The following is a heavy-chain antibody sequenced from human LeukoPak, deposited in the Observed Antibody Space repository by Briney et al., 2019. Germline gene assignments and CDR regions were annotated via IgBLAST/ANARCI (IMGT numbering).Heavy chain of an antibody. J-gene: IGHJ4*02. V-gene: IGHV3-33*08. D-gene: IGHD2-8*01. Sequence: GGSLRLSCAASGFTFSSYWMSWVRQAPGKGLEWVAVIWYDGSNKYYADSVKGRFTISRDNSKNTLYLQMNSLRAEDTAVYYCARGVRVLMVYAIGDYWGQGTLVTVSS. CDR1: GFTFSSYW. CDR2: IWYDGSNK. CDR3: ARGVRVLMVYAIGDY.